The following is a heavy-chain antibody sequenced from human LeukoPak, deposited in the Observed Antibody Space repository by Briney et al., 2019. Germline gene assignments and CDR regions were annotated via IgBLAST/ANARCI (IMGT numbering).Heavy chain of an antibody. CDR2: IYHSGST. V-gene: IGHV4-38-2*01. J-gene: IGHJ6*03. CDR3: ARQPGDILTGYYTNYYYYMDV. Sequence: PSETLSLTCAVSGYSISSGYYWGWIRQPPGKGLEWIGRIYHSGSTYYNPSLKSRVTISVDTSKNQFSLKLSSVTAADTAVYYCARQPGDILTGYYTNYYYYMDVWGKGTTVTVSS. CDR1: GYSISSGYY. D-gene: IGHD3-9*01.